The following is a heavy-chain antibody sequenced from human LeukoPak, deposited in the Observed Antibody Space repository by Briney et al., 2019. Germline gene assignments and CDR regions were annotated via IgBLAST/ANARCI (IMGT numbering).Heavy chain of an antibody. V-gene: IGHV4-59*01. Sequence: SETLSLTCTVSGGSISSYSWSWIWNPQGKGLGWIGFIYYSGSSNYNHTLTSRVTISVDTSKNQFSLKLSSVTAADTAVYYCARGKDPRGWFDPWGQGTLVTVSS. CDR2: IYYSGSS. CDR1: GGSISSYS. J-gene: IGHJ5*02. CDR3: ARGKDPRGWFDP.